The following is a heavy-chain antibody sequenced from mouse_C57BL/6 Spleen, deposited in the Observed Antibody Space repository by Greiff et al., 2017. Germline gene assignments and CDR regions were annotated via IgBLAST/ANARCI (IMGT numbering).Heavy chain of an antibody. CDR3: ARADGYYAAFAD. J-gene: IGHJ3*01. V-gene: IGHV5-17*01. D-gene: IGHD2-3*01. CDR2: ISSGSSTI. CDR1: GFTFSDYG. Sequence: EVKLVESGGGLVKPGGSLKLSCAASGFTFSDYGMHWVRQAPEKGLEWVAYISSGSSTIYYADTVKVRFTISRDNAKYTLFLQMTSLRSEDTAMYYCARADGYYAAFADWGQGTLVTVSA.